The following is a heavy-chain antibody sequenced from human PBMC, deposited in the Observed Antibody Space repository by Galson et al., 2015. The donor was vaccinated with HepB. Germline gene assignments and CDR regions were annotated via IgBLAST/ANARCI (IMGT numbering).Heavy chain of an antibody. Sequence: SLRLSCAASGFTFSSYWMSWVRQAPGKGLEWVANIKQDGSEKYYVDSVKGRFTISRDNAKNSLYLQMNSLRAEDTAVYYCARGHKFGRLPLGYWGQGTLVTVSS. CDR1: GFTFSSYW. CDR2: IKQDGSEK. D-gene: IGHD3-16*01. J-gene: IGHJ4*02. V-gene: IGHV3-7*03. CDR3: ARGHKFGRLPLGY.